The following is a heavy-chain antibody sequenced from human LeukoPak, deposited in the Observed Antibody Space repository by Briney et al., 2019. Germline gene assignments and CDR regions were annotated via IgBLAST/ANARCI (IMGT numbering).Heavy chain of an antibody. CDR3: ARGSGSYKGDFDY. Sequence: ASVKVSCKASGYTFTGYYMHWVRQAPGQGREWRGWINPNSGGTNYAQKFQGRVTMTRDTSISTAYMELSRLRSDDTAVYYCARGSGSYKGDFDYWGQGTLVTVSS. D-gene: IGHD1-26*01. V-gene: IGHV1-2*02. J-gene: IGHJ4*02. CDR2: INPNSGGT. CDR1: GYTFTGYY.